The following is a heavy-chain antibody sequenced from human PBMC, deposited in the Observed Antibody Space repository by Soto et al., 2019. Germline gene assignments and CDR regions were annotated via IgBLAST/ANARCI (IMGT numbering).Heavy chain of an antibody. CDR3: ARDPHGFWTSYWFDP. CDR2: ISAYDGKT. D-gene: IGHD3-3*01. CDR1: GYTSNTYG. Sequence: ASVKVSCKTSGYTSNTYGINWVRQAPGQGLELMGWISAYDGKTTYAEKFQGRVTLTTDTSTSTAYMELRSLRSDDTAIYYCARDPHGFWTSYWFDPWGQGTPVTVSS. J-gene: IGHJ5*02. V-gene: IGHV1-18*01.